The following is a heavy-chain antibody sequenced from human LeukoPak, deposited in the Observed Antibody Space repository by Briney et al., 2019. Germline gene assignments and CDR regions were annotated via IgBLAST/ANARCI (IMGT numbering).Heavy chain of an antibody. J-gene: IGHJ6*03. Sequence: SETLSLTCAVYGGSFSGYYWGWIRQSPGKGLEWIGEINHNGGTNYNPSLKSRVTISVDTPNNQFSLKLSSVTAADTAVYYCARAGQQWLADYYYYVDVWGTGTTVTVSS. D-gene: IGHD6-19*01. CDR3: ARAGQQWLADYYYYVDV. V-gene: IGHV4-34*01. CDR2: INHNGGT. CDR1: GGSFSGYY.